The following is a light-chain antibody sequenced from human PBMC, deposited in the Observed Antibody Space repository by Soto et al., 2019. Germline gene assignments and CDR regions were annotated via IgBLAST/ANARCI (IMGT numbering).Light chain of an antibody. CDR2: EAS. CDR3: QQRSNWPLT. Sequence: EIVLTQSPATLSLSPGERATLSCRASQSVSSYLAWYQQKPGQAPRLLIYEASNRATGIPARFTGSGSGTDFTLTISTLEPEDFAVYYCQQRSNWPLTFGGGNKVEIK. CDR1: QSVSSY. J-gene: IGKJ4*01. V-gene: IGKV3-11*01.